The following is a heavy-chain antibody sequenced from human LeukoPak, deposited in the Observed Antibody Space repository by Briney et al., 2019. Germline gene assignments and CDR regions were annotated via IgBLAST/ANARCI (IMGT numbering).Heavy chain of an antibody. CDR2: IKQDGSER. V-gene: IGHV3-7*01. J-gene: IGHJ4*02. Sequence: GGSLRLSCAASGFTFSSYEMNWVRQSPGHRLEGLGNIKQDGSERNYVDSVKGRFTIYRDNAKKSLYLQMDSLRAEDAGVYYCARDWGAYYHSFDYWGQGTLVTVSS. CDR1: GFTFSSYE. CDR3: ARDWGAYYHSFDY. D-gene: IGHD3-22*01.